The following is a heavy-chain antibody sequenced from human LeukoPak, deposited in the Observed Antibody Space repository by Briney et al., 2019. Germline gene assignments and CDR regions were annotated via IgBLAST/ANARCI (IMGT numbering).Heavy chain of an antibody. D-gene: IGHD1-1*01. CDR2: IRSKAYGETA. V-gene: IGHV3-49*03. CDR1: GFTFGDYA. CDR3: TRDRGAYNLYGY. J-gene: IGHJ4*02. Sequence: PGGSLRLSCTASGFTFGDYATSWIRQAPGKGLEWVGFIRSKAYGETADYAASVKGRFTISRDDSKAIAYLQMNSLKTEDTAVYHCTRDRGAYNLYGYWGQGTLVTVSS.